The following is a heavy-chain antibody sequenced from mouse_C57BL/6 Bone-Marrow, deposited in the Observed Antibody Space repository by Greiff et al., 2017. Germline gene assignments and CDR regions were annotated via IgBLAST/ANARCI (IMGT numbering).Heavy chain of an antibody. CDR2: IDPEDGDT. V-gene: IGHV14-1*01. CDR3: TWDYCGNSYQGDMDY. D-gene: IGHD1-1*01. Sequence: EVQLLQSGAELVRPGASVKLSCTASGFNIKDYYMHWVKQRPEQGLEWIGRIDPEDGDTEYAPKFQGKATMTADTSSNTAYLQLSSLTSEDAAVYDCTWDYCGNSYQGDMDYWGQGTSVTVSS. J-gene: IGHJ4*01. CDR1: GFNIKDYY.